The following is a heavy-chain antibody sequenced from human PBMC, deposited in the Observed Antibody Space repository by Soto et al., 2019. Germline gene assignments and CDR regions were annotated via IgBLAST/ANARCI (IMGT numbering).Heavy chain of an antibody. J-gene: IGHJ5*02. CDR3: ARHFYDILTGNWFDP. V-gene: IGHV4-39*01. D-gene: IGHD3-9*01. CDR1: GGSISSSSYY. CDR2: IYYSGST. Sequence: LETLSLTCTVSGGSISSSSYYWGWIRQPPGKGLEWIGSIYYSGSTYYNPSLKSRVTISVDTSKNQFSLKLSSVTAADTAVYYCARHFYDILTGNWFDPWGQGTLVTVSS.